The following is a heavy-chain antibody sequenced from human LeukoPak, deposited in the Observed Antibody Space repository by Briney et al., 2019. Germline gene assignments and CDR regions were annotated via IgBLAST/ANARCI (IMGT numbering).Heavy chain of an antibody. Sequence: GGSLRLSCAASGFTFSSYSMNWVRQAPGKGLEWVSSISSSSSYIYYADSVKGRFTISRDNSKNTLYLQMNSLRAEDTAVYYCARDPLSGYDSRFFYFDYWGQGTLVTVSS. D-gene: IGHD5-12*01. V-gene: IGHV3-21*01. CDR1: GFTFSSYS. CDR2: ISSSSSYI. J-gene: IGHJ4*02. CDR3: ARDPLSGYDSRFFYFDY.